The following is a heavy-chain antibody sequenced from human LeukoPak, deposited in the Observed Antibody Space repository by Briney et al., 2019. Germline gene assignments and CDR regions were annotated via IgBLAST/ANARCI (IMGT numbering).Heavy chain of an antibody. D-gene: IGHD2-15*01. Sequence: GASVKVSFTASGYTFTVYYMHWVRQAPGQGLGWMGRINPSGGGTTYAQKFQGRVAMTSDTSTSTVYMELSSLRSEDTAVYYCAREIGFCSGGTCHFDCWGQGTLVTVSS. CDR1: GYTFTVYY. V-gene: IGHV1-46*01. CDR3: AREIGFCSGGTCHFDC. J-gene: IGHJ4*02. CDR2: INPSGGGT.